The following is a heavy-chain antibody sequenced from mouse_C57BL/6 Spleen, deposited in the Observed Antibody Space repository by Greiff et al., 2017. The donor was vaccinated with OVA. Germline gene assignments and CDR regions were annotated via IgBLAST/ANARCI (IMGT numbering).Heavy chain of an antibody. V-gene: IGHV1-82*01. CDR1: GYAFSSSW. Sequence: VKLMESGPELVKPGASVKISCKASGYAFSSSWMNWVKQRPGKGLEWIGRIYPGDGDTNYNGKFKGKATLTADKSSSTAYMQLSSLTSEDSAVYFCARQSNLDWFAYWGQGTLVTVSA. CDR3: ARQSNLDWFAY. J-gene: IGHJ3*01. CDR2: IYPGDGDT. D-gene: IGHD2-5*01.